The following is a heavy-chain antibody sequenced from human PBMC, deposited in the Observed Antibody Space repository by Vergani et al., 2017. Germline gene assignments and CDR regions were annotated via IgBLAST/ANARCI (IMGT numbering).Heavy chain of an antibody. V-gene: IGHV4-38-2*02. CDR3: ARDERRPGSNGWASFEY. CDR1: NFFISSNAYY. CDR2: LHHNGAT. J-gene: IGHJ4*02. Sequence: QVQLKESGPGLVKPSETRYLTCTVSNFFISSNAYYWGWIRQAPGRGLEWIGSLHHNGATSHNPSLRSRVTMSVDTSKNQFSLSLNSVTAANTAIYYCARDERRPGSNGWASFEYWGLGIPVTVSS. D-gene: IGHD1-26*01.